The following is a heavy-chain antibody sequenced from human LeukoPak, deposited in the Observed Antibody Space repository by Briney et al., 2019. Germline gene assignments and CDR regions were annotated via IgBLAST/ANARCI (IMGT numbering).Heavy chain of an antibody. Sequence: SETLSLTCTVSGGSINNYYWSWIRQPPGEGLEWIGYIYYSGSTNYNPSLKSRVTISVDTSKNQFSLKLSSVTAADTAVYYCARDLTLAPEAQDAFDIWGQGTMVTVSS. V-gene: IGHV4-59*12. CDR1: GGSINNYY. CDR2: IYYSGST. CDR3: ARDLTLAPEAQDAFDI. D-gene: IGHD3-10*01. J-gene: IGHJ3*02.